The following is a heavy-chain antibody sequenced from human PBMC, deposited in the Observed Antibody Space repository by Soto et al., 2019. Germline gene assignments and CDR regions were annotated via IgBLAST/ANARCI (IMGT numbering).Heavy chain of an antibody. D-gene: IGHD2-15*01. V-gene: IGHV3-7*03. CDR2: INPDGSIK. CDR3: VKPDGGTSWGDY. Sequence: PGGSLRLSCAASGFTLGTHWMSWLRQAPGQGLEWVANINPDGSIKYYVDSVKGRFTISRDNGKNSLYLQMDSLRTDDSAVYYCVKPDGGTSWGDYWGQPTPVTVSS. J-gene: IGHJ4*02. CDR1: GFTLGTHW.